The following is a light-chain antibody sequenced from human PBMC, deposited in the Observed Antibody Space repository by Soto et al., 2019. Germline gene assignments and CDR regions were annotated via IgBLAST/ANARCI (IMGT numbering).Light chain of an antibody. CDR3: QSYDSSLSGSRV. J-gene: IGLJ2*01. Sequence: QSVLTQPPSVSGAPGQRVTISCTGSSSNIGAGYEVHWYQQLPGTAPKLLIYADTNRPSGVPDRFSASTSGTSASLAITGLQAEDEADYYGQSYDSSLSGSRVFGGGTKLTVL. CDR1: SSNIGAGYE. CDR2: ADT. V-gene: IGLV1-40*01.